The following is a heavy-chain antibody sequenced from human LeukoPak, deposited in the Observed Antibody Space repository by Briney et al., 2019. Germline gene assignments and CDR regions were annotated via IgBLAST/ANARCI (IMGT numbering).Heavy chain of an antibody. D-gene: IGHD1-14*01. CDR2: IWYDGSNK. Sequence: GRSLRLSCAASGFTFSDYGMHWVRQAPGRGLEWVAVIWYDGSNKYYADSVKGRFTISRDNSKNTLYLQMNNLRAEDTALYYCARASGPFDYWGQGSLVTVSS. CDR1: GFTFSDYG. V-gene: IGHV3-33*01. CDR3: ARASGPFDY. J-gene: IGHJ4*02.